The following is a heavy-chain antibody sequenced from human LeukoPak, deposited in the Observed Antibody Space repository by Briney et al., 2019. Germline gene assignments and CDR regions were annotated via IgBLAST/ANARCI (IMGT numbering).Heavy chain of an antibody. Sequence: PWGSLRLSCVGSGFTFSNSAMNWVRQAPGKGLELVSSFSGSGTSTYYADSVKGRFTISRDNSKNTLFLQMNSLRADDTAVYYCAKSGAGRYDYWGQGTLVTVSS. CDR2: FSGSGTST. CDR1: GFTFSNSA. J-gene: IGHJ4*02. CDR3: AKSGAGRYDY. V-gene: IGHV3-23*01. D-gene: IGHD5-12*01.